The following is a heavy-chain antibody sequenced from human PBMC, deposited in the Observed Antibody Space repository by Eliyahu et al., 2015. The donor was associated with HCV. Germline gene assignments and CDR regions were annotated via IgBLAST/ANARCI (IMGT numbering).Heavy chain of an antibody. D-gene: IGHD3-3*01. CDR2: ISGSGGST. CDR1: GFTFXSXA. V-gene: IGHV3-23*01. CDR3: AKNYGNDYDFWSGYYTDWFDP. Sequence: EVQLLESGGGLVQPGGSLRLSCADSGFTFXSXAMSWXRQAPGKGLXWVSAISGSGGSTYYADSVKGRFTISRDNSKNTLYLQMNSLRAEDTAVYYCAKNYGNDYDFWSGYYTDWFDPWGQGTLVTVSS. J-gene: IGHJ5*02.